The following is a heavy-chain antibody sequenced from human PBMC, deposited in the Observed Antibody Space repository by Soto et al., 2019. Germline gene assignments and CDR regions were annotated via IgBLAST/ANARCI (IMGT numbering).Heavy chain of an antibody. Sequence: PGGSLRLSCAASGFTFTSYAMSWVRQAPGKGLEWVSSISYTGGNKYSADSVKGRFTISRVNSKNTLYLQMNSLRDEDTAIYYCATDLQRGSDYWGQGILVTVSS. CDR1: GFTFTSYA. V-gene: IGHV3-23*01. J-gene: IGHJ4*02. D-gene: IGHD5-18*01. CDR2: ISYTGGNK. CDR3: ATDLQRGSDY.